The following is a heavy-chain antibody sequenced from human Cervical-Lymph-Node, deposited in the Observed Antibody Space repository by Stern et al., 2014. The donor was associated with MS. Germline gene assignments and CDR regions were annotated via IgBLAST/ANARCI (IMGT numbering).Heavy chain of an antibody. Sequence: QLVQSGTEVKKPGASVKVSCKASGFNFTIYALHWVRQAPGQRLEYMGWINANTGNTKYSQKFQGRVTITRDTSATTIYMELSSLRSEDTAIYYCARTASWSFDYWGQGTLLSVSS. D-gene: IGHD6-13*01. CDR2: INANTGNT. V-gene: IGHV1-3*01. CDR1: GFNFTIYA. J-gene: IGHJ4*02. CDR3: ARTASWSFDY.